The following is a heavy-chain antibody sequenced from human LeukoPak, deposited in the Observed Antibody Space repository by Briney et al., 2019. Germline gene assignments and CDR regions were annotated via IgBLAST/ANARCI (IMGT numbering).Heavy chain of an antibody. D-gene: IGHD6-13*01. J-gene: IGHJ1*01. CDR3: ARAKAQQLVWYFQH. Sequence: PSETLSLTCTVSGGSISSGDYYWSWIRQPPGKGLEWIGYIYYSGSTYYNPSLKSRVTISVDTSKNQFSLKLSSVTAADTAVYYCARAKAQQLVWYFQHWGQGTLVTVSS. CDR2: IYYSGST. V-gene: IGHV4-30-4*02. CDR1: GGSISSGDYY.